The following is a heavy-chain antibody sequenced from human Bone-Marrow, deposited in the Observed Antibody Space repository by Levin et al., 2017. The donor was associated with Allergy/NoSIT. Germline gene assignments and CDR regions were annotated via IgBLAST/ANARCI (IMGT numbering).Heavy chain of an antibody. V-gene: IGHV3-33*01. CDR2: IWYDGSNT. Sequence: GESLKISCAASGFTFSSYGMHWVRQAPGKGLEWVAVIWYDGSNTYYADSVKGRFTISSDNSKNTLYLQMNSLRAEDTAVYYCARDKAAAAIYYFDYWGQGTLVTVSS. CDR1: GFTFSSYG. CDR3: ARDKAAAAIYYFDY. D-gene: IGHD6-13*01. J-gene: IGHJ4*02.